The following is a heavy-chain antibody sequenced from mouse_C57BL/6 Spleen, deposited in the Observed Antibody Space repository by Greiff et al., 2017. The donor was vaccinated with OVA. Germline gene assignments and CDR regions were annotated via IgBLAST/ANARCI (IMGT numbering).Heavy chain of an antibody. D-gene: IGHD2-1*01. CDR2: ISYSGST. CDR1: GYSITSGYD. Sequence: EVKLQESGPGMVKPSQSLSLTCTVTGYSITSGYDWHWIRHFPGNKLEWMGYISYSGSTNYNPSLKSRISITHDTSKNHFFLKLNSVTTEDTATYYCARGIYYDAMDYWGQGTSVTVSS. CDR3: ARGIYYDAMDY. V-gene: IGHV3-1*01. J-gene: IGHJ4*01.